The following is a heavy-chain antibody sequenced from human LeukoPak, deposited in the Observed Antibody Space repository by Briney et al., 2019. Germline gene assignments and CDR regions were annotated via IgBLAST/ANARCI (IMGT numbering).Heavy chain of an antibody. D-gene: IGHD6-19*01. V-gene: IGHV1-69*05. CDR2: IIPIFGTA. CDR3: ARDSGIAVAGRPPLYYYYGMDV. Sequence: AVKVSCKASGGTFSSYAISWVRQAPGQGLKWMGGIIPIFGTANYAQKFQGRVTITTDESTSTAYMELSSLRSEDTAVYYCARDSGIAVAGRPPLYYYYGMDVWGRGTTVTVSS. J-gene: IGHJ6*02. CDR1: GGTFSSYA.